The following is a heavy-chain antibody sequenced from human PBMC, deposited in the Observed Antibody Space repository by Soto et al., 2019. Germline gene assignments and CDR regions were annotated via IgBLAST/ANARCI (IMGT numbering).Heavy chain of an antibody. CDR1: GCSISSYY. CDR2: IYYSGST. D-gene: IGHD6-13*01. J-gene: IGHJ4*02. CDR3: ARGIAGAAY. Sequence: PSETLSLTCTVSGCSISSYYWSWIRQPPGKGLEWIGYIYYSGSTNYNPSLKSRVTISVDTSKNQFSLKLSSVTAADTAVYYCARGIAGAAYWGQGTLVTVSS. V-gene: IGHV4-59*01.